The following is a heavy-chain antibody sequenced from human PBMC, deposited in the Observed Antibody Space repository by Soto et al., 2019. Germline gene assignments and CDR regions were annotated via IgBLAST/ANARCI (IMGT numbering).Heavy chain of an antibody. V-gene: IGHV1-2*04. D-gene: IGHD1-7*01. CDR2: INPNSGGT. J-gene: IGHJ4*02. Sequence: GASVKVSCKASGYTVTGYYMHGVRQAPGQGLEWMGWINPNSGGTNHAQKFQGWVTMTRDTSISTAYMELSSLRSEDTAVYYCATVGWNYVPRLILDYWGQGTLVTVSS. CDR3: ATVGWNYVPRLILDY. CDR1: GYTVTGYY.